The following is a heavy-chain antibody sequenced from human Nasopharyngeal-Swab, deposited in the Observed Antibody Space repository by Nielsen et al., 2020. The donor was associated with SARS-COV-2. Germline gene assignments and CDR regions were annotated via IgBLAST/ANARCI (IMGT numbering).Heavy chain of an antibody. Sequence: SETLSLTCTVSGGSISSRDSYWGWIRQAPGKGLEWIGSIYYSGNTYYTPSLESRVTISVETSKNQFSLKLRSVTAADTAVYYCARGGYSGYFDYWGQGTLVTVSS. CDR1: GGSISSRDSY. CDR2: IYYSGNT. V-gene: IGHV4-39*01. CDR3: ARGGYSGYFDY. D-gene: IGHD5-12*01. J-gene: IGHJ4*02.